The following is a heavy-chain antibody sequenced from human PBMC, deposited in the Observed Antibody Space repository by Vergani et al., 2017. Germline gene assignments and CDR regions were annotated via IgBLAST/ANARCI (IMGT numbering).Heavy chain of an antibody. D-gene: IGHD3-16*01. J-gene: IGHJ4*02. CDR3: TTGKMGVFDY. CDR1: GFTLTNVW. Sequence: EVQLVESGGGLVKPGGSLRLSCAASGFTLTNVWMNWVRQAPGKGLEWVGRIKSKTDGGTTDYGAPVRGRFTISRDDSQNTLYLQMSSLKTEDTAVYFCTTGKMGVFDYWGQGTQLTVSS. V-gene: IGHV3-15*01. CDR2: IKSKTDGGTT.